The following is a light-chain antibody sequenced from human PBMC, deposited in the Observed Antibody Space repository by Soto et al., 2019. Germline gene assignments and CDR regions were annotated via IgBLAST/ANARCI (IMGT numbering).Light chain of an antibody. CDR1: SSDVGGYNY. CDR3: SSYTSSSPVV. Sequence: QSALTQPASVSGSPGQSITISCTGTSSDVGGYNYVSWYQQHPGKAPKLMIYEVSNRPSGVSNRFSGSKSGNTASLTISGLQAEDEADYSCSSYTSSSPVVFGGGTQLTVL. J-gene: IGLJ2*01. V-gene: IGLV2-14*01. CDR2: EVS.